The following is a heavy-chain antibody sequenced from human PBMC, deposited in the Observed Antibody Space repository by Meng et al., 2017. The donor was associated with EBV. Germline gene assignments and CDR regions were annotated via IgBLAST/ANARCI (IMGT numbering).Heavy chain of an antibody. J-gene: IGHJ4*02. Sequence: QGQVVQPAAEVKKPGALVKVSCKASGYTFTGYYMHWVRQAPGQGLEWMGRINPNSGGTNYAQKFQGRATMTRDTSISTAYMELSRLRSDDTAVYYCARVGIAVAGTGDYWGQGTLVTVSS. CDR1: GYTFTGYY. D-gene: IGHD6-19*01. V-gene: IGHV1-2*06. CDR3: ARVGIAVAGTGDY. CDR2: INPNSGGT.